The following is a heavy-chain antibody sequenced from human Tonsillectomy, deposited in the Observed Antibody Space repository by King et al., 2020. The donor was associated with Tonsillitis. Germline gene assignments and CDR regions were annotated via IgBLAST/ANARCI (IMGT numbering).Heavy chain of an antibody. J-gene: IGHJ4*02. D-gene: IGHD1-14*01. CDR2: IHYDGNEK. CDR1: GFTFSYSG. V-gene: IGHV3-30*02. CDR3: AQDTGHGDY. Sequence: VQLVESGGGVVEPGGSLRLSCAASGFTFSYSGMHWVRQAPGKGLEWLSFIHYDGNEKHYADSVKGRFTISRDNSKNTLYLQMSSLRVEDTALYYCAQDTGHGDYWGQGTLVTVSS.